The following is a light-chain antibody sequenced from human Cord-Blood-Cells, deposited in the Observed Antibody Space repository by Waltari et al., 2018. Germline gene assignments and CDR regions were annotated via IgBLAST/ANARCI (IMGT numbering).Light chain of an antibody. CDR3: CSYAGSYTYV. V-gene: IGLV2-11*01. CDR2: DVS. CDR1: SSDVGGYNY. Sequence: QSALTQPRSVSGSPGQSVTISCTGTSSDVGGYNYVSWYQQHPGKAPKLMIYDVSKRPSGVPDRFSGSKSGNTASRTIAGLQAEDEADYYCCSYAGSYTYVFGTGTEVTGL. J-gene: IGLJ1*01.